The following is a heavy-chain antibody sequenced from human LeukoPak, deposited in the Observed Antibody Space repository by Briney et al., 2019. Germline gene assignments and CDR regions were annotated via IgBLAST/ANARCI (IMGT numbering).Heavy chain of an antibody. CDR2: INPNGGSA. CDR3: ARGGTYYYYGMDV. CDR1: GYTFPNYH. D-gene: IGHD1-26*01. V-gene: IGHV1-46*01. J-gene: IGHJ6*02. Sequence: ASVKVSCKASGYTFPNYHIHWVRQAPGQGLEWLGIINPNGGSASYAQRFQGRVTMTRDTSTTTVYMELTSLRSEDTAIYYCARGGTYYYYGMDVWGQGTTVTVSS.